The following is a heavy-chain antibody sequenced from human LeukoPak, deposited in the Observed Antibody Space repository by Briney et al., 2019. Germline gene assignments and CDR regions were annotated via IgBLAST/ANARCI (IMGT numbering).Heavy chain of an antibody. CDR2: IYTSGST. V-gene: IGHV4-4*07. Sequence: SETLSLTCTVSGGSISSYYWSWIRQRAGKGLEWIGRIYTSGSTNYNPSLKSRVTMSLDTSKNQFSLKLSSVTAADTAVYYCARVYYDILTGYFEDYWGQGTLVTVS. CDR3: ARVYYDILTGYFEDY. J-gene: IGHJ4*02. D-gene: IGHD3-9*01. CDR1: GGSISSYY.